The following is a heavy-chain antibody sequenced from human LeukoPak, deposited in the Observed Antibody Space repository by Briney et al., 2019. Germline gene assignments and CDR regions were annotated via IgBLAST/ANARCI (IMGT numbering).Heavy chain of an antibody. CDR1: GFSFSSYV. CDR3: AKMVTGFPNWFDP. CDR2: IRGSGDST. J-gene: IGHJ5*02. V-gene: IGHV3-23*01. D-gene: IGHD1-1*01. Sequence: GGSLRLSCAASGFSFSSYVMSWIRQAPGKGLEWVSAIRGSGDSTYYADSVKGRFTISRDNSENTLYLQMNSLRAEDTAVYYCAKMVTGFPNWFDPWGQGTLVTVSS.